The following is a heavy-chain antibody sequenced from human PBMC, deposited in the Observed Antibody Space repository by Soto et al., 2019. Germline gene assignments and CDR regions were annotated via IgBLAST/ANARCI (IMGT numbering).Heavy chain of an antibody. J-gene: IGHJ6*02. D-gene: IGHD1-26*01. CDR1: GGSISSYY. V-gene: IGHV4-59*01. CDR3: AREIVGGTGAYYYYGMDV. CDR2: IYYSGST. Sequence: SETLSLTCTVSGGSISSYYWSWIRQPPGKGLEWIGYIYYSGSTNYNPSLKSRVTISVDTSKNQFSLKLSSVTAADTAVYYCAREIVGGTGAYYYYGMDVWGQGTTVTVSS.